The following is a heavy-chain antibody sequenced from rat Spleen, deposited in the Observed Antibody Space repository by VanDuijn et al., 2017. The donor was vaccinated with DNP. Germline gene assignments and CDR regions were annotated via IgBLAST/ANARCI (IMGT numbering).Heavy chain of an antibody. D-gene: IGHD5-1*01. Sequence: EVQLVESGGGLVQPGRSLKLSCEVSGFTFSNYGMAWVRQTPTKGLEWVASISTGGGNIFYRDSVKGRFTISRDNAKSTLYLQMDSLRSEDTATYYCAREELGWFAYWGQGTLVTVSS. V-gene: IGHV5S13*01. CDR3: AREELGWFAY. CDR1: GFTFSNYG. J-gene: IGHJ3*01. CDR2: ISTGGGNI.